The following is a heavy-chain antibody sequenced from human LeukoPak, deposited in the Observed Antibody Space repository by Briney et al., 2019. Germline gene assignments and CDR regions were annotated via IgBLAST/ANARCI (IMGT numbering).Heavy chain of an antibody. CDR2: IWYDGSNK. CDR1: GFTFSSYG. CDR3: AREDYYDSSGYYSPQYYFDS. Sequence: GGSLRLSCAASGFTFSSYGMHWVRQAPGKGLEWVAVIWYDGSNKYYADSVKGRFTIPRDNSKNTLYLQMNSLRAEDTAVYYCAREDYYDSSGYYSPQYYFDSWGQGTLATVSP. J-gene: IGHJ4*02. D-gene: IGHD3-22*01. V-gene: IGHV3-33*01.